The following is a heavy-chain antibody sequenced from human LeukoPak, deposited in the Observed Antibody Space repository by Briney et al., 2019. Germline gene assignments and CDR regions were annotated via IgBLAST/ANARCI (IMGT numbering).Heavy chain of an antibody. CDR2: IYRTGDT. J-gene: IGHJ6*03. CDR3: ARVAAPYYYYMDV. CDR1: GGSITDNFY. V-gene: IGHV4-30-2*02. Sequence: SETLSLTCTVSGGSITDNFYWSWIRQPPGKGLEWIGYIYRTGDTYNNPSLGSRVTISVDTSKNQFSLKLSSVTAADTAVYYCARVAAPYYYYMDVWGKGTTVTVSS. D-gene: IGHD6-19*01.